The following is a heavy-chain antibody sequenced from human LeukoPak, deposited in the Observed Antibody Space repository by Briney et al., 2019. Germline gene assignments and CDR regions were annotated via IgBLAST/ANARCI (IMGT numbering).Heavy chain of an antibody. D-gene: IGHD4/OR15-4a*01. CDR3: ARDRLDDYAFDY. J-gene: IGHJ4*02. Sequence: PSETLSLTCTVSGGSISSGDYYWTWIRQHPGKGLEWIGYIYYSGSTYYNPSLKSRVTISVDTSKNQFSLKLSSVTAADTAVYYCARDRLDDYAFDYWGQGTLVTVSS. CDR1: GGSISSGDYY. V-gene: IGHV4-31*03. CDR2: IYYSGST.